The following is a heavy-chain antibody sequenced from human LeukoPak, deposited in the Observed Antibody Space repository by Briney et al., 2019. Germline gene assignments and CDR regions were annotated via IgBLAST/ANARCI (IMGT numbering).Heavy chain of an antibody. CDR1: GGSISSYY. CDR3: ARQRGFGEWFDP. CDR2: IYYSGST. V-gene: IGHV4-59*01. Sequence: PSETLSLTCTVSGGSISSYYWSWIRQPPGKGPEWIGYIYYSGSTNYNPSLKSRVTISVDTSKNQFSLKLSSVTAADTAVYYCARQRGFGEWFDPWGQGTLVTVSS. J-gene: IGHJ5*02. D-gene: IGHD3-10*01.